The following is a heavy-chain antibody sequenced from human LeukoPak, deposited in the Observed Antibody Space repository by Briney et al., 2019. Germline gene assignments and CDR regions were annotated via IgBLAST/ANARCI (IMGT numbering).Heavy chain of an antibody. CDR1: GYTFTSYG. CDR3: ARTPAAGIYNWFDP. J-gene: IGHJ5*02. Sequence: ASVKVSCKASGYTFTSYGISWVRQAPGQGLEWMRWISAYNGNTNYAQKLQGRVTMTTDTSTSTAYMELRSLRSDDTAVYYCARTPAAGIYNWFDPWGQGTLVTVSS. CDR2: ISAYNGNT. D-gene: IGHD6-13*01. V-gene: IGHV1-18*01.